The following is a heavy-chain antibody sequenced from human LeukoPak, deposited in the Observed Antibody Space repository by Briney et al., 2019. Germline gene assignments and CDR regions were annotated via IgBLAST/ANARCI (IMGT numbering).Heavy chain of an antibody. CDR3: ARGHIVVPDY. J-gene: IGHJ4*02. CDR1: GFTFSSYA. D-gene: IGHD2-15*01. Sequence: GGSLRLSCAASGFTFSSYAMHWVRQAPGKGLEWVAVISCDGSNKYYADSVKGRFTISRDNSKNTLYLQMNSLRAEDTAVYYCARGHIVVPDYWGQGTLVTVSS. CDR2: ISCDGSNK. V-gene: IGHV3-30-3*01.